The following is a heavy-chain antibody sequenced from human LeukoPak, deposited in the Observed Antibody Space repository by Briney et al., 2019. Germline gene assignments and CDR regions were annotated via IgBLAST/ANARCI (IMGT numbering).Heavy chain of an antibody. D-gene: IGHD6-19*01. Sequence: SETLSLTCTASGGSISSSSYYWGWIRQPPGKGLEWIGSIYYSGSTYYNPSLKSRVTISVDTSKNQFSLKLSSVTAADTAVYYCARRRVDVVAATEYNWFDPWGQGTLVTVSS. CDR3: ARRRVDVVAATEYNWFDP. J-gene: IGHJ5*02. CDR2: IYYSGST. CDR1: GGSISSSSYY. V-gene: IGHV4-39*01.